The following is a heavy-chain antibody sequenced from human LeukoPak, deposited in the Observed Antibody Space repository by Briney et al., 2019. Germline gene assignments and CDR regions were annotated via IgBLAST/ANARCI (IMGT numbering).Heavy chain of an antibody. J-gene: IGHJ6*03. CDR2: IKQDGSEK. D-gene: IGHD6-19*01. CDR3: AKAVGWYPGYMDV. CDR1: GFNFSDHY. Sequence: GGSLRLSCAASGFNFSDHYMDWVRQAPGKGLEWVANIKQDGSEKYYVDSVKGRFTISRDNAKNSLYLQMNSLRAEDTAVYYCAKAVGWYPGYMDVWGKGTTVTVSS. V-gene: IGHV3-7*03.